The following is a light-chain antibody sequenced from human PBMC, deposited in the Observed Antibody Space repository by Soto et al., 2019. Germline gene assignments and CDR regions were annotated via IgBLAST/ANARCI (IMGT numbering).Light chain of an antibody. CDR1: QSVSSN. Sequence: EIVMTQSPAPLSVSPGERATLSCRSSQSVSSNLAWYQQKPGQPPRLLIYGSSTRATGIPARFSGSGSGTAFTLTISSLQSEDFAVYYCQQYNNWSPLTFGGGTKVEIK. V-gene: IGKV3-15*01. CDR3: QQYNNWSPLT. J-gene: IGKJ4*01. CDR2: GSS.